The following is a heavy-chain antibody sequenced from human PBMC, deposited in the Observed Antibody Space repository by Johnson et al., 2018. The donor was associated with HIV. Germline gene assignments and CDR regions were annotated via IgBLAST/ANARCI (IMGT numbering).Heavy chain of an antibody. CDR3: ARLPSGYSRDDFDI. D-gene: IGHD5-18*01. CDR2: IWYDGSNK. CDR1: GFTFSSYG. J-gene: IGHJ3*02. V-gene: IGHV3-33*01. Sequence: QVQLVESGGGVVQPGRSLRLSCAASGFTFSSYGMHWVRQAPGKGLEWVAVIWYDGSNKYYADSVKGRFTISRDNSKNTLYLQMNRLRAEDTAVYYCARLPSGYSRDDFDIWGQGTMVTVSS.